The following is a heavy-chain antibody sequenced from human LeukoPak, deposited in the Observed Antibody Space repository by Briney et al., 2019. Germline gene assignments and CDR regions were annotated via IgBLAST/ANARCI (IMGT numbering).Heavy chain of an antibody. V-gene: IGHV4-4*07. D-gene: IGHD3-16*02. J-gene: IGHJ4*02. Sequence: SETLSLTCTVSGGSISSYYWSWIRQPAGKGLEWIGRIYTSGSTNYNPSLKSRVTMSVDTSKNQFSLKLSSVTAADTAVYYCARERAERGHYVWGSYRRGEPFDYWGQGTLVTVSS. CDR2: IYTSGST. CDR1: GGSISSYY. CDR3: ARERAERGHYVWGSYRRGEPFDY.